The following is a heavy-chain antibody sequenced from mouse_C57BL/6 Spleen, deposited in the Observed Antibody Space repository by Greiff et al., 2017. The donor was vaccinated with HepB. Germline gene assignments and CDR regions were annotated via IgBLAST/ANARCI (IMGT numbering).Heavy chain of an antibody. D-gene: IGHD2-3*01. CDR2: INYDGSST. Sequence: EVQLVESEGGLVQPGSSMKLSCTASGFTFSDYYMAWVRQVPEKGLEWVANINYDGSSTYYLDSLKSRFIISRDNAKNILYLQMSSLKSEDTATYYCARGAENGYFAWFAYWGQGTLVTVSA. CDR3: ARGAENGYFAWFAY. CDR1: GFTFSDYY. J-gene: IGHJ3*01. V-gene: IGHV5-16*01.